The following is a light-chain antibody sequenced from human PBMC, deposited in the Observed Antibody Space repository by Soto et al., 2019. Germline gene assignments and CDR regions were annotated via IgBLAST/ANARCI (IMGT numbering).Light chain of an antibody. V-gene: IGKV3-15*01. Sequence: EIVMTQSPATLSVSPGERPTLSCRASQSVSSNLAWYQQKPGQAARLLIYGASTRATGITARFSGSGSGTEFTLTISSLQSEDFAVYYCQQYNNWSPRTFGQGTKVDI. CDR1: QSVSSN. CDR3: QQYNNWSPRT. J-gene: IGKJ1*01. CDR2: GAS.